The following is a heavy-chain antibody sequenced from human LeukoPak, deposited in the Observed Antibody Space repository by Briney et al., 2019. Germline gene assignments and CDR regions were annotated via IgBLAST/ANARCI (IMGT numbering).Heavy chain of an antibody. Sequence: GGSLRLSCAASGFTFSSYSMNWVRQAPGKGLEWVSYISSSGSTIYYADSVKGRFTISRDNAKNSLYLQMNSLRAEDTAVYYCASIGYYSSAFDIWGQGTMVTVSS. CDR3: ASIGYYSSAFDI. CDR1: GFTFSSYS. V-gene: IGHV3-48*04. CDR2: ISSSGSTI. J-gene: IGHJ3*02. D-gene: IGHD3-3*01.